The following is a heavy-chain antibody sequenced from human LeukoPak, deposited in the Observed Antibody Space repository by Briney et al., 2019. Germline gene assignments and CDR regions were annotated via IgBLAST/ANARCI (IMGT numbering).Heavy chain of an antibody. Sequence: KSSETLSLTCAVSGYSISSDNYWVWIRQPPGQGLEWTGGIYHSGSTYYNPSLKSRVTMSVDTSKNQFSLKLSSVTAADRAVYYCARAPRDSSSSNYMRRFDYWGQGTLVTVSS. V-gene: IGHV4-38-2*01. J-gene: IGHJ4*02. CDR1: GYSISSDNY. CDR3: ARAPRDSSSSNYMRRFDY. CDR2: IYHSGST. D-gene: IGHD3-22*01.